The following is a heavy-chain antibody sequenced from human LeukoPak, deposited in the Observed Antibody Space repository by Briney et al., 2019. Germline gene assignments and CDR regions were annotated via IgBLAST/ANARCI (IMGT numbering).Heavy chain of an antibody. CDR1: GFTFSGFW. CDR2: INSDGSEG. CDR3: ARDWSTPLDAFDI. Sequence: GGSLRLSCAVSGFTFSGFWMSWSRQAPGKGLEWVASINSDGSEGYYADVVKGRFTISRDNSKNTLYLQMNSLRAEDTAVYYCARDWSTPLDAFDIWGQGTMVTVSS. J-gene: IGHJ3*02. V-gene: IGHV3-7*03. D-gene: IGHD5/OR15-5a*01.